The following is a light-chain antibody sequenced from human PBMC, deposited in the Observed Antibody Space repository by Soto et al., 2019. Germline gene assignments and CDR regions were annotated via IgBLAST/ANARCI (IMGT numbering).Light chain of an antibody. V-gene: IGKV3-20*01. CDR3: QQYGSSPTWT. CDR2: GAS. CDR1: QSVSSSY. J-gene: IGKJ1*01. Sequence: ESVLTQSPGTLSLSPGERATLSCRASQSVSSSYLAWYQQKPGQAPRLLIYGASGSATGIPDRFSGSGSGTDFTLTISRLEPEDFAVYYCQQYGSSPTWTFGQGTKVEIK.